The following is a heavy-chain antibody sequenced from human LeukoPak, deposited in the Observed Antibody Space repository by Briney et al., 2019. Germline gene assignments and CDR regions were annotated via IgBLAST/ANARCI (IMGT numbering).Heavy chain of an antibody. Sequence: GESLKISGKGSGYSFPNYWIGWVRQMPGKGLEWMGIIYPGDSHTRYSPSFQDQVTISVDKSISTAYLQWSSLKASDTAMYYCARGPYAYTSSATLGSYNWFDPWGQGSLVTVSS. CDR3: ARGPYAYTSSATLGSYNWFDP. CDR1: GYSFPNYW. CDR2: IYPGDSHT. J-gene: IGHJ5*02. V-gene: IGHV5-51*01. D-gene: IGHD2-2*02.